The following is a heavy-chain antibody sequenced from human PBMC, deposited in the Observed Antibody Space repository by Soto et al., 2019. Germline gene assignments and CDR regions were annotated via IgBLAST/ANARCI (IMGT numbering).Heavy chain of an antibody. V-gene: IGHV1-8*01. CDR2: MNPNSGNT. J-gene: IGHJ6*02. D-gene: IGHD4-17*01. CDR1: GYTFTSYD. Sequence: GASVKVSCKASGYTFTSYDINWVRQATGQGLEWMGWMNPNSGNTGYAQKFQGRVTMTRNTSISTAYMELSSLRSEDTAVYYCARGLVYGDYEGNYYYYYGMDVWGQGTTVTVS. CDR3: ARGLVYGDYEGNYYYYYGMDV.